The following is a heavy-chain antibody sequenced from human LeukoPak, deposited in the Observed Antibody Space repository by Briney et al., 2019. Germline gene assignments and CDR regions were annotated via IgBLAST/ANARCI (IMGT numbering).Heavy chain of an antibody. CDR1: GGSISSYY. D-gene: IGHD3-10*01. Sequence: PSETPSLTCTVSGGSISSYYWSWIRQPPGKGLEWIGYIYYSGSTNYNPSLKSRVTISVDTSKNQFSLKLSSVTAADTAVYYCARDGSGSYYKWGQGTLVTVSS. V-gene: IGHV4-59*01. J-gene: IGHJ4*02. CDR3: ARDGSGSYYK. CDR2: IYYSGST.